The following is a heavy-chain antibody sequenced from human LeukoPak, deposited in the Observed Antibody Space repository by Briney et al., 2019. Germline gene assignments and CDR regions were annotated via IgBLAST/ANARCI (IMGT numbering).Heavy chain of an antibody. CDR3: TTTLWDPEADAFDV. D-gene: IGHD1-14*01. Sequence: GGSLRLSCAVSRFTFSTAWMSWVRQAPGKGLDWVGRIKSKTDGGTTDYAAPVKGRFTISRDDSKNTVYLQMNSLKTEDTAVYYCTTTLWDPEADAFDVWGQGTMVTVS. J-gene: IGHJ3*01. CDR1: RFTFSTAW. V-gene: IGHV3-15*01. CDR2: IKSKTDGGTT.